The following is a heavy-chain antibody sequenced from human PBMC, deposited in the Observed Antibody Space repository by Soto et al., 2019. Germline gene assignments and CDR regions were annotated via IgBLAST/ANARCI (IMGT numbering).Heavy chain of an antibody. CDR1: GDSVSSNSAA. CDR3: ARLALTTAGGYYYYGMDV. V-gene: IGHV6-1*01. D-gene: IGHD2-8*01. Sequence: SHTLSLTCAISGDSVSSNSAAWNWIRQSPSRGLEWLGRTYYRSKWYNDYAVSVKSRITINPDTSKNQFSLQLNSVTPEDTAVYYWARLALTTAGGYYYYGMDVWGQGTTVTVS. J-gene: IGHJ6*02. CDR2: TYYRSKWYN.